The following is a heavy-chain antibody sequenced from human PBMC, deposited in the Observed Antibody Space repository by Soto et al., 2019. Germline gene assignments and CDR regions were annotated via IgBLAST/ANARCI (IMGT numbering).Heavy chain of an antibody. CDR1: GGLFSSYA. V-gene: IGHV1-69*13. CDR3: ERGGSGYIWFNEY. Sequence: ASVKVSCKASGGLFSSYAISWVRQAPGQGLEWMGGIIPIFGTANYAQKFQGRVTITADESANTAYMELSSLRSEDTAMYYCERGGSGYIWFNEYWGQGTLVTVSS. J-gene: IGHJ4*02. CDR2: IIPIFGTA. D-gene: IGHD3-22*01.